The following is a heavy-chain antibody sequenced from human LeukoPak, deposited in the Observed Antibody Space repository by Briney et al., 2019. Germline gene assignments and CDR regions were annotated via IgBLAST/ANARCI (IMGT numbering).Heavy chain of an antibody. D-gene: IGHD5-18*01. J-gene: IGHJ6*02. Sequence: GGSLRLSCAASGFTFSSYAMHWVRQAPGKGLEWVAVISYDGSNKYYADSVKGRFTISRDNSKNTLYLQMNSLRAEDTAVYYCARDLRRYSYPPHHGMDVWGQGTTVTVSS. CDR3: ARDLRRYSYPPHHGMDV. CDR1: GFTFSSYA. V-gene: IGHV3-30-3*01. CDR2: ISYDGSNK.